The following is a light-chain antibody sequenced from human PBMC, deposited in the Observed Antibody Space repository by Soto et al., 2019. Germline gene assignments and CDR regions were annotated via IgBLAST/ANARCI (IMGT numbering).Light chain of an antibody. CDR1: TSDVGRYNY. V-gene: IGLV2-14*01. CDR3: NSYTTSSTYV. J-gene: IGLJ1*01. Sequence: QSVLAQPASGSGSPGPSITISCTGTTSDVGRYNYVSWYQQHPGKAPKLIIYDVSNRPSGVSNRFSGSKSGNTASLTISGLQAEDDADYYCNSYTTSSTYVSATGTKVT. CDR2: DVS.